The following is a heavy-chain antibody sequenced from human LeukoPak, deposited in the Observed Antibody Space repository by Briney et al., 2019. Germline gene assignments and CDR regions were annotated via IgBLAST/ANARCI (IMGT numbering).Heavy chain of an antibody. CDR1: GFTFSSFW. V-gene: IGHV3-7*01. Sequence: GGSLRLSCSASGFTFSSFWMGWVRQAPGKGLEWVASIRWDDERHHVDSVTGRFSVSRDNAKNSLYLQMNRLRAEDTAVYFCSRITTNGYFEYWRQGALVTVYS. CDR2: IRWDDER. J-gene: IGHJ4*02. D-gene: IGHD1-1*01. CDR3: SRITTNGYFEY.